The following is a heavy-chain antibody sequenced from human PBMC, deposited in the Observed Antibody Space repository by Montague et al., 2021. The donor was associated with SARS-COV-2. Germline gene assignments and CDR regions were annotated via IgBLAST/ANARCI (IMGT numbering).Heavy chain of an antibody. CDR1: GXFISSGNW. CDR2: IFHSGAA. V-gene: IGHV4-4*02. D-gene: IGHD6-13*01. CDR3: ARDFVAAVPDRFDS. Sequence: SETLSLTCAVSGXFISSGNWWSWVRQPPGKGLEWIGEIFHSGAASHNPSLKSRLTISMDKSKNDFSLKLNSVTTADTAMYYCARDFVAAVPDRFDSWGQGVLVTVSS. J-gene: IGHJ4*02.